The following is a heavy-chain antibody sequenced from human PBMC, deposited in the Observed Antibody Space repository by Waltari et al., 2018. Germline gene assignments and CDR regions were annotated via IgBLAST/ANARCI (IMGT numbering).Heavy chain of an antibody. J-gene: IGHJ5*01. CDR1: GDSMGADL. D-gene: IGHD2-15*01. CDR2: VHRSGRT. Sequence: QLQLQESGPGLVKPSETLSLTCTVPGDSMGADLWSWVRHPPGKGLEWIGQVHRSGRTNYSPSFASRVTVSVDTTKNQFSLKLTSAAAADTAIYFCARDRGRGLYLDSWGPGTLVTVSP. V-gene: IGHV4-4*02. CDR3: ARDRGRGLYLDS.